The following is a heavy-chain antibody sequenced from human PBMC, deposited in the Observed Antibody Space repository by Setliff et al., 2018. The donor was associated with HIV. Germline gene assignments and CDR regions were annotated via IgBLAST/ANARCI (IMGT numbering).Heavy chain of an antibody. CDR3: ARHGDSSGWFGAVYYGIDA. Sequence: SETLSLTCAVSGGSISSGGYSWNWIRQPPGKGLEWIGSIYYNGNTYNKPSLKSRVTISVDTSKNQFSLKLNSVTAADTAVYYCARHGDSSGWFGAVYYGIDAWGQGTTVTV. D-gene: IGHD3-10*01. CDR2: IYYNGNT. CDR1: GGSISSGGYS. V-gene: IGHV4-30-2*03. J-gene: IGHJ6*02.